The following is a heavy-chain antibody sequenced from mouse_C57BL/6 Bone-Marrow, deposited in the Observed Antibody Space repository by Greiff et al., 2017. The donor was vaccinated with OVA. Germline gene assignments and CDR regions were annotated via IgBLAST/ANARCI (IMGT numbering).Heavy chain of an antibody. V-gene: IGHV10-3*01. Sequence: EVHLVESGGGLVQPKGSLKLSCAASGFTFNTYAMHWVRQAPGKGLEWVARIRSKSSNYATYYADSVKDRFTISRDDSQSMLYLQMNNLKTEGTAMYYCVRDQNYYDSFWFAYWGQGTLVTVSA. J-gene: IGHJ3*01. CDR3: VRDQNYYDSFWFAY. D-gene: IGHD2-4*01. CDR1: GFTFNTYA. CDR2: IRSKSSNYAT.